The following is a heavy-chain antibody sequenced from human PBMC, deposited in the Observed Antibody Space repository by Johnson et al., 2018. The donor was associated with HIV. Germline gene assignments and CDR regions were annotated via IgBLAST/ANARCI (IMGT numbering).Heavy chain of an antibody. Sequence: VQLVESGGGLVKPGGSLRLSCAASGFTFSDNYMSWIRQAPGKGLEWVSVIYSGGSTYYADSVKGRFTISRDNSKNTLYLQMNSLRAEDTAVYYCARDGYSSSSFGAFDIWGQGTMVTVSS. CDR1: GFTFSDNY. CDR3: ARDGYSSSSFGAFDI. D-gene: IGHD6-6*01. V-gene: IGHV3-66*01. J-gene: IGHJ3*02. CDR2: IYSGGST.